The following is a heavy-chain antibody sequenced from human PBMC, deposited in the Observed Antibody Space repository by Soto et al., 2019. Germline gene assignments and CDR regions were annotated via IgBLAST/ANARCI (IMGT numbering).Heavy chain of an antibody. CDR1: GYTFTSYG. CDR2: ISAYNGNT. V-gene: IGHV1-18*01. J-gene: IGHJ4*02. Sequence: ASVKVSCTASGYTFTSYGISWVRQAPGQGLEWMGWISAYNGNTNYAQKLQGRVTMTTDTSTSTAYMELRSLRSDDTAVYYCARGPYYDSSGYYGFWGQGTLVTVSS. D-gene: IGHD3-22*01. CDR3: ARGPYYDSSGYYGF.